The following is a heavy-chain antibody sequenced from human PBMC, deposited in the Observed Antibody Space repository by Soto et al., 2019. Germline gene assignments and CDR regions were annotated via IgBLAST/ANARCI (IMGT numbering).Heavy chain of an antibody. J-gene: IGHJ3*02. Sequence: ESGPTLVNPTQTLTLTCTLSGISLSTSGVGLGWIRQTPGKALEWLALVYWNDDAHYSPSLRSRLTITKDTSKNQAVLTVTNMDPVDTATYYCARGLASLPVFAFDIWGQGTVVTVSS. CDR1: GISLSTSGVG. V-gene: IGHV2-5*01. CDR2: VYWNDDA. CDR3: ARGLASLPVFAFDI.